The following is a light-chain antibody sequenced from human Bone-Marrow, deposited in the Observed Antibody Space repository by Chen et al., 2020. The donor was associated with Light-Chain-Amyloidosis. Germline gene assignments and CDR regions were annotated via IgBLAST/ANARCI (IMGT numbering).Light chain of an antibody. CDR2: EVS. Sequence: QSALTQPASVSGSPGQSITISCTGTSSDVGSNNLVSWYQQHPGKAPKLIIYEVSQRPSGVSNRFSGSESGNTASLTISGLQAEDEADYFCSSYAGRSTYGFGTGTKVSVL. CDR3: SSYAGRSTYG. V-gene: IGLV2-23*02. CDR1: SSDVGSNNL. J-gene: IGLJ1*01.